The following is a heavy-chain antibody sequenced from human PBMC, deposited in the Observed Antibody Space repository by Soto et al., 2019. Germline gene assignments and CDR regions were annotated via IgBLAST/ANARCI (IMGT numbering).Heavy chain of an antibody. Sequence: EVQLVESGGGLVQPGGSLRLSCEASGFTFRNYDMHWVRQGTGKGLEWVSGISAAGDPDYADSVEGRFTISRENAQNSFFLQMNSLRVGDTAVYYCARTDRDFYGLDVWGQGTTGIVSS. CDR2: ISAAGDP. CDR1: GFTFRNYD. CDR3: ARTDRDFYGLDV. J-gene: IGHJ6*02. V-gene: IGHV3-13*05.